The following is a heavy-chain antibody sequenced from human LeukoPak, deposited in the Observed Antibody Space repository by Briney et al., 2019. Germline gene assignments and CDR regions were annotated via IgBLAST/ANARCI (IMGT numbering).Heavy chain of an antibody. Sequence: GASVKVSCKASGYTFTGYGISWVRQAPGQGLEWMGWISAYNGNTNYAQKLQSRVTMTTDTSTSTAYMELRSLRSDDTAVYYCARDSDDILTGYYTPYNWFDPWGQGTLVTVSS. D-gene: IGHD3-9*01. CDR3: ARDSDDILTGYYTPYNWFDP. V-gene: IGHV1-18*01. J-gene: IGHJ5*02. CDR1: GYTFTGYG. CDR2: ISAYNGNT.